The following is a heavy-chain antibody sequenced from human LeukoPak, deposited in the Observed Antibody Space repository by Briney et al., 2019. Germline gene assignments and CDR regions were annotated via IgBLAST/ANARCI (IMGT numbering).Heavy chain of an antibody. D-gene: IGHD3-16*01. CDR3: ARFGVDYDMDV. CDR1: GGSISGHY. V-gene: IGHV4-59*11. CDR2: IHYTGKP. Sequence: SETLSLTCCVSGGSISGHYWTWIRQPPGKGLEWTGQIHYTGKPDYTPSLKSRLTISVDTSKNQVSLQVRSVTAADSAICYCARFGVDYDMDVWGHGTTVTVFS. J-gene: IGHJ6*02.